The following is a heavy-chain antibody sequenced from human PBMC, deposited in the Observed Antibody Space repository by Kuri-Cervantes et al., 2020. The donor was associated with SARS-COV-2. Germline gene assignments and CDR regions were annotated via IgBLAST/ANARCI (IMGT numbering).Heavy chain of an antibody. CDR2: ISSDSSHT. CDR3: AKDRIVVVIARKDAFDI. V-gene: IGHV3-11*05. D-gene: IGHD2-21*01. J-gene: IGHJ3*02. CDR1: GYTFIYSH. Sequence: LSLTCAASGYTFIYSHMSWIRQAPGKGLEWVSYISSDSSHTNNAESVKGRFTISRDNAKNSLYLQMNSLRAEDTAVYYCAKDRIVVVIARKDAFDIWGQGTMVTVSS.